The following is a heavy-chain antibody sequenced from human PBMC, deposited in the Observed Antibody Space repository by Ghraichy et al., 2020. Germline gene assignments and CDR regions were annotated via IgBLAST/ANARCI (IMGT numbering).Heavy chain of an antibody. CDR1: GFTFSSYG. J-gene: IGHJ4*02. V-gene: IGHV3-30*18. Sequence: GGSLRLSCAASGFTFSSYGMHWVRQAPGKGLEWVAVISYDGSNKYYADSVKGRFTISRDNSKNTLYLQMNSLRAEDTAVYYCAKEFMVRGVISTYFDYWGQGTLVTVSS. CDR3: AKEFMVRGVISTYFDY. D-gene: IGHD3-10*01. CDR2: ISYDGSNK.